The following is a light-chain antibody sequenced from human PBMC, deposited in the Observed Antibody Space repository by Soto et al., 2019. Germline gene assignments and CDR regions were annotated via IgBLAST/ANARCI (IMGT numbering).Light chain of an antibody. CDR2: DTS. V-gene: IGKV3D-20*02. CDR3: QQRSNWPPIT. J-gene: IGKJ5*01. Sequence: ILLTQSPCTLSLSPGERATLSCRASQSLTNSFIAWYQQKPGQAPRLLIYDTSSRATGIPDRFSGSGSGTDLTLTISSLETEDFAVYYCQQRSNWPPITFGQGTRLEIK. CDR1: QSLTNSF.